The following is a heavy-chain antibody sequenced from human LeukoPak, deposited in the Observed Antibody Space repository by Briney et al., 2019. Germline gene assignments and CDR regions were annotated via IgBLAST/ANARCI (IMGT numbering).Heavy chain of an antibody. V-gene: IGHV3-48*01. CDR1: GFTFSDYS. D-gene: IGHD1-26*01. CDR2: ITSSSSAI. Sequence: GGSLRLSCAASGFTFSDYSMNWVRQAPGKGLEWVSYITSSSSAIYYADSVKGRFTISRDNAKNSLYLQMNSLRAEDTAVYYCARVRGSYHFDYWGQGTLLSVSS. J-gene: IGHJ4*02. CDR3: ARVRGSYHFDY.